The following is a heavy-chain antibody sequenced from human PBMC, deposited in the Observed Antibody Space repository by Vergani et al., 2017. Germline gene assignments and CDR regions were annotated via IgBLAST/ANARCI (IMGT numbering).Heavy chain of an antibody. CDR2: ISSNGGSS. Sequence: EVQLVESGGGLVQPGGSLRLSCSASGFTFSSYAMHWVRQAPGKGLECVSAISSNGGSSYYADSVKGRFTISRDNSKNTLYLQMSSLRAEDTAVYYCVKVPNWEEVPIVYFDYWGQGTLVTVSS. V-gene: IGHV3-64D*06. CDR3: VKVPNWEEVPIVYFDY. J-gene: IGHJ4*02. CDR1: GFTFSSYA. D-gene: IGHD1-1*01.